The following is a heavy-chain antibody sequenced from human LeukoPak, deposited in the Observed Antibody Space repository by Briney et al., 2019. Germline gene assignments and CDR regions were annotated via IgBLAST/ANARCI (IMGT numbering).Heavy chain of an antibody. Sequence: PSETLSLTCTVSGGSISSSSYYWGWIRQPPGKGLEWIGSIYYSGSTYYNPSLKSRVTISVDTSKNQFSLKLSSVTAADTAVYYCASGVWSGYYFDYWGQGTLVTVSS. CDR1: GGSISSSSYY. V-gene: IGHV4-39*01. CDR3: ASGVWSGYYFDY. CDR2: IYYSGST. D-gene: IGHD3-3*01. J-gene: IGHJ4*02.